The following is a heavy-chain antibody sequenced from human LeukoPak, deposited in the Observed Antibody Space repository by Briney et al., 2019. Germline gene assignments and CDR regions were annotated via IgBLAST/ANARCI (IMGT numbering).Heavy chain of an antibody. CDR3: AREAKGSGYGSGSYYRRGFDY. V-gene: IGHV1-3*01. CDR2: INAGNGNT. D-gene: IGHD3-10*01. CDR1: GYTFTSYA. J-gene: IGHJ4*02. Sequence: ASLKVSCKASGYTFTSYAMHWVRQAPGQRLEWMGWINAGNGNTKYSQKFQGRVTITRDTSASTAYMELSSLRSEDTAVYYCAREAKGSGYGSGSYYRRGFDYWGQGTLVTVSS.